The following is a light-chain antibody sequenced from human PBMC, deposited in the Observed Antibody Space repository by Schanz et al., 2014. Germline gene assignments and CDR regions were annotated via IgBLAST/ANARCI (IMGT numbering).Light chain of an antibody. Sequence: QSVLTQPPSVAGSPGQSVNISCTGTSSDVGSYDRVSWYQQSPGTAPKLMIYEVTNRPSGVPDRFSGSKSGNTASLTISGLQAEDEADYYCSSYTTTNTWVFGGGTKLTVL. V-gene: IGLV2-18*02. CDR1: SSDVGSYDR. CDR3: SSYTTTNTWV. CDR2: EVT. J-gene: IGLJ3*02.